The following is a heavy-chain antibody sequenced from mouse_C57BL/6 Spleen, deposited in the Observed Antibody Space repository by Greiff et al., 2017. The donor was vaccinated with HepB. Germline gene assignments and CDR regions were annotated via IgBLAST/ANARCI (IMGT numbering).Heavy chain of an antibody. CDR1: GYTFTSYW. Sequence: QVQLQQPGAELVKPGASVKLSCKASGYTFTSYWMQWVKQRPGQGLEWIGEIDPSDSYTNYNQKFKGKATLTVDTSSITAYMQRSSLTSEDSAVYYCARPPPYGSSYRYFDVWGTGTTVTVSS. V-gene: IGHV1-50*01. J-gene: IGHJ1*03. CDR3: ARPPPYGSSYRYFDV. CDR2: IDPSDSYT. D-gene: IGHD1-1*01.